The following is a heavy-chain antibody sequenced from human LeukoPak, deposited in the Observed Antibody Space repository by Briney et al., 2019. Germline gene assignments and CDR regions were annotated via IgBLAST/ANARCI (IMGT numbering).Heavy chain of an antibody. CDR2: ISGSGGST. V-gene: IGHV3-23*01. D-gene: IGHD3-22*01. CDR1: GFTFSSYG. J-gene: IGHJ3*02. CDR3: ARVSPYYDSSGYYQDAFDI. Sequence: GGSLRLSCAASGFTFSSYGMSWVRQAPGKGLEWVSAISGSGGSTYYADSVKGRFTISRDNSKNTLYLQMNSLRAEDTAVYYCARVSPYYDSSGYYQDAFDIWGQGTMVTVSS.